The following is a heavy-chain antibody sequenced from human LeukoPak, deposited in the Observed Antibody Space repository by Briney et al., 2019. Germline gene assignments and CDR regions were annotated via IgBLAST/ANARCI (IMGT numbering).Heavy chain of an antibody. D-gene: IGHD2/OR15-2a*01. V-gene: IGHV3-53*04. J-gene: IGHJ6*02. Sequence: PGGSLRLSSAASGFTVSSNYMSWVRQAPGKGLEWVSVIYSGGSTYYADSVKGRFTMSRHNSKHTLYLQMNSLRAEDTAVYYCARDTGSFGHYYYCYGMDVWGQGTTVTVSS. CDR2: IYSGGST. CDR1: GFTVSSNY. CDR3: ARDTGSFGHYYYCYGMDV.